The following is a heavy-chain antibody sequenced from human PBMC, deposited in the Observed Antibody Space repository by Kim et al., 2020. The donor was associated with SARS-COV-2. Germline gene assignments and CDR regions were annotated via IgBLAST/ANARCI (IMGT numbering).Heavy chain of an antibody. CDR1: EDIFTTYW. D-gene: IGHD1-1*01. V-gene: IGHV5-51*01. CDR3: AKLDRGNGDYYAMDV. CDR2: IHPGDSDT. Sequence: GESLKISCKGSEDIFTTYWIGWVRQMPGKGLEWMAIIHPGDSDTKYSPSFQGQVTISADKSINTAYLQWSSLKASDTAMYYCAKLDRGNGDYYAMDVWGQ. J-gene: IGHJ6*02.